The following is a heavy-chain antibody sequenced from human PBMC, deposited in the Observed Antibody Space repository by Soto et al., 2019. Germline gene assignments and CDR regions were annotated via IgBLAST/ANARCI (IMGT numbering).Heavy chain of an antibody. CDR2: MNPNSGNT. Sequence: QVQLVQSGAEVKKPGASVKVSCKASGYTFTSYDINWVRQATGQGLEWMGWMNPNSGNTGYVQKFQGRVTMTRNTSISTAYMELNSLRSEDTAVYYCARGLAPYSSSWYGYWGQGTLVTVSS. CDR3: ARGLAPYSSSWYGY. CDR1: GYTFTSYD. J-gene: IGHJ4*02. V-gene: IGHV1-8*01. D-gene: IGHD6-13*01.